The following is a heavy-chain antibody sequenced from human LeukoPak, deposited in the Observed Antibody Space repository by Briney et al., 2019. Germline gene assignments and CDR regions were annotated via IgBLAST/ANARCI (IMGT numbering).Heavy chain of an antibody. V-gene: IGHV4-59*08. CDR2: IYYSGST. CDR1: GDSISSYY. J-gene: IGHJ4*02. CDR3: ARYGSSWVSPFDY. D-gene: IGHD6-13*01. Sequence: PSETLSLTCTVSGDSISSYYWSWIRQPPGKGLEWIGYIYYSGSTNYNPSLKSRVTISIDTSKKQLSLKLSSVTAADTAVYYCARYGSSWVSPFDYWGQGTLVTVSS.